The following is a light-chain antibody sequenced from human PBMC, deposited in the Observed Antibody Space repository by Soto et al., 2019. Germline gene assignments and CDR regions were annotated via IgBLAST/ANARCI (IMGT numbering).Light chain of an antibody. CDR1: SGDIGTYNR. V-gene: IGLV2-18*02. Sequence: QSVLTQPPSVSGSPGQSVTISCTGTSGDIGTYNRVSWYQQTPGTAPTVMIYEVSNRPSGVPDRFSGSQSGNTASLTISGLQAEDEADYYCSSYTTSTLVFGGGTKLTVL. J-gene: IGLJ2*01. CDR2: EVS. CDR3: SSYTTSTLV.